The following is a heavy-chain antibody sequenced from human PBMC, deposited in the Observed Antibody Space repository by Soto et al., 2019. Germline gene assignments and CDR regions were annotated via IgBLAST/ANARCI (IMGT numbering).Heavy chain of an antibody. J-gene: IGHJ6*02. CDR2: ISNDGVHT. Sequence: EVQLVESGGGLVQPGGSLRLSCVGSGFTFSTYCLHWVRQAPGKGLEYILAISNDGVHTYYADSVKGRFTVSRDNSKDTLYLHMGSLRLEDMDVYYCGRGALPWGYHPGGMDVWGQGPTVSVSS. D-gene: IGHD5-12*01. CDR3: GRGALPWGYHPGGMDV. V-gene: IGHV3-64*07. CDR1: GFTFSTYC.